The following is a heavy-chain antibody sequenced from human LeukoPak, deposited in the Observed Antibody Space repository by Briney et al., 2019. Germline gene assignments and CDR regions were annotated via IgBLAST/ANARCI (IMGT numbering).Heavy chain of an antibody. CDR2: IVGSGDST. J-gene: IGHJ4*02. D-gene: IGHD6-13*01. Sequence: GGSLRLSCAASGFTFSSFAMSWVRQAPGKGLEWVSTIVGSGDSTYYADSVKGRFTISRDNSKNTLYLQMNSLRAEDTAVYYCANTYSSSWYPLFDSWGQGTLVTVSS. CDR3: ANTYSSSWYPLFDS. V-gene: IGHV3-23*01. CDR1: GFTFSSFA.